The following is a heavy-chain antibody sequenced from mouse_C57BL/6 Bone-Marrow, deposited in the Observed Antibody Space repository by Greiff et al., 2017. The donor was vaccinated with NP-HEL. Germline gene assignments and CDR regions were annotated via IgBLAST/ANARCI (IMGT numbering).Heavy chain of an antibody. Sequence: EVQLVESGPGLVKPSQSLSLTCSVTGYSITSGYYWNWIRQFPGNKLEWMGYISYDGSNNYNPSLKNRISITRDTSKNQFFLKLNSVTTEDTATYYCARDDDGCAYWGQGTLVTVSA. J-gene: IGHJ3*01. V-gene: IGHV3-6*01. D-gene: IGHD2-3*01. CDR3: ARDDDGCAY. CDR2: ISYDGSN. CDR1: GYSITSGYY.